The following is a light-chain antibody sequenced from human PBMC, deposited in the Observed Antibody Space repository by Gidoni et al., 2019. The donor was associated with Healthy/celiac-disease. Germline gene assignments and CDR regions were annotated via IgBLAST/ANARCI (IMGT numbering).Light chain of an antibody. CDR3: SSYTSSSTLEVV. Sequence: HSALPQPSSVSGSPGQSITISCTGTSSDVGGYNYVSWYQQHPGKAPKLMIYEVSNRPSGVSNRFSGSKSGNTASLTISGLQAEDEADYYCSSYTSSSTLEVVFGGGTKLTVL. J-gene: IGLJ2*01. V-gene: IGLV2-14*01. CDR2: EVS. CDR1: SSDVGGYNY.